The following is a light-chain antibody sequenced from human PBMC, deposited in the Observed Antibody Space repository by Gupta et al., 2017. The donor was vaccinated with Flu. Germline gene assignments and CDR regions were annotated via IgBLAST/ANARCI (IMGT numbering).Light chain of an antibody. CDR3: CSYAGTFTFV. V-gene: IGLV2-11*03. CDR2: GVT. CDR1: SSDVGNYDY. Sequence: SVTISCTGTSSDVGNYDYVSWYQQHPGKAPILMIYGVTKRPSGVPDRFSGSKSDNTASLAISGLQAEDEANYYCCSYAGTFTFVFGGGTKLTVL. J-gene: IGLJ2*01.